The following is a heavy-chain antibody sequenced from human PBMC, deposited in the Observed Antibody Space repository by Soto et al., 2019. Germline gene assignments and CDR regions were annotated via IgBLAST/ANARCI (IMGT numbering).Heavy chain of an antibody. V-gene: IGHV3-33*01. J-gene: IGHJ4*02. CDR3: ARDREQWLVGYYFDY. Sequence: QVQLVESGGGVVQPGRSLRLSCAASGFTFSRYGMHWVRQAPGRGLEWVAVIWYDGSNIYYADSVKGRFTISRDNSKDTLDLQMNSLRAEDTAVYYCARDREQWLVGYYFDYWGQGTLDTVSS. CDR2: IWYDGSNI. D-gene: IGHD6-19*01. CDR1: GFTFSRYG.